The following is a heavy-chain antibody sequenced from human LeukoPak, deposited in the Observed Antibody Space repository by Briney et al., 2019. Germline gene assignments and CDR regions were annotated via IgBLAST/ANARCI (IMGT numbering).Heavy chain of an antibody. CDR1: GFTFTTYW. D-gene: IGHD5-18*01. J-gene: IGHJ6*02. CDR2: INSDGSIT. V-gene: IGHV3-74*01. Sequence: GGSLRLSCAASGFTFTTYWMHWVRQAPGRGLVWVSHINSDGSITSYADSVKGRFTISRDNAKNTLYLQMNSLRAEDTAVYYCARDAVDTANAVRGQGTTVTVSS. CDR3: ARDAVDTANAV.